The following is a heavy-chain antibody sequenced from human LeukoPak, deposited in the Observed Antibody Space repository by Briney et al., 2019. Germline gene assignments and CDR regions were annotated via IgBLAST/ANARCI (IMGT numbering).Heavy chain of an antibody. D-gene: IGHD3-10*01. Sequence: PGGSLRLSCAASGFTFSSYGMHWVRQAPGKGLEWVALIWYDGTSKHYADSVKGRFTISRDNSKNTLYLQMNSLRAEDTAVYYCATAPSGSGTFLDYWGQGTLVTVSS. CDR2: IWYDGTSK. J-gene: IGHJ4*02. V-gene: IGHV3-33*01. CDR1: GFTFSSYG. CDR3: ATAPSGSGTFLDY.